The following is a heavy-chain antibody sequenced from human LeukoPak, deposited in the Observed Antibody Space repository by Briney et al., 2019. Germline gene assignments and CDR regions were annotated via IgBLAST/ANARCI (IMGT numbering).Heavy chain of an antibody. J-gene: IGHJ6*02. CDR3: ARAINPTTYYYDSSGPRADGMDV. CDR1: GYTFTIYY. Sequence: GASVKVSFKASGYTFTIYYMHWVRQAPGQGLEWMGLINPSGGSTSYAQKFQGRVTMTRDTSTSTVYMELSSLRSEDTAVYYCARAINPTTYYYDSSGPRADGMDVWGQGTTVTVSS. V-gene: IGHV1-46*01. D-gene: IGHD3-22*01. CDR2: INPSGGST.